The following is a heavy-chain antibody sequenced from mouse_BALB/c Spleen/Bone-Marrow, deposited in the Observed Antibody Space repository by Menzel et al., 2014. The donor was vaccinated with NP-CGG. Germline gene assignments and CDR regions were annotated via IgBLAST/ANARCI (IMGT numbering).Heavy chain of an antibody. CDR1: GFNIKDTY. CDR3: ARRLRSAMDY. Sequence: VQLKESGAELVKPGASVKLSCTASGFNIKDTYIHWVKQRPGQGLEWIGRIDPANGNTKYDPKFQGKATITADTSSNTAYLQLSGLTSEDTAVYYCARRLRSAMDYWGQGTSVTVSS. CDR2: IDPANGNT. V-gene: IGHV14-3*02. J-gene: IGHJ4*01. D-gene: IGHD1-1*01.